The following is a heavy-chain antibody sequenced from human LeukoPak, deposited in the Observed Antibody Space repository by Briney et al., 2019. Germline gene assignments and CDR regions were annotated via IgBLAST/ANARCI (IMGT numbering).Heavy chain of an antibody. CDR1: GGSISSYY. Sequence: SSETLSLTCTVSGGSISSYYWSWIRQPPGKGLEWIGYFFYSGSTNYNPSLKSRVTISVDTSKNQFSLKLSSVTAADTAVYYCARGSGGYHYDHWGQGTLVTVSS. CDR2: FFYSGST. CDR3: ARGSGGYHYDH. J-gene: IGHJ5*02. D-gene: IGHD3-22*01. V-gene: IGHV4-59*01.